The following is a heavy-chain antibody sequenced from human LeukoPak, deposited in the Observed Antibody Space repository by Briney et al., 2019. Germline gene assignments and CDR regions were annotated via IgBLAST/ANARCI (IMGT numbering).Heavy chain of an antibody. CDR3: ARSPDGYSYGYLY. CDR1: GFTFSNYN. D-gene: IGHD5-18*01. CDR2: ISSSSSTI. J-gene: IGHJ4*02. Sequence: PGGSLRLSCAASGFTFSNYNINWVRQAPGKGLEWVSYISSSSSTIYYADSVKGRSTISRDNAKNSLYLQMNSLRAEDTAVYYCARSPDGYSYGYLYWGQGTLVTVSS. V-gene: IGHV3-48*04.